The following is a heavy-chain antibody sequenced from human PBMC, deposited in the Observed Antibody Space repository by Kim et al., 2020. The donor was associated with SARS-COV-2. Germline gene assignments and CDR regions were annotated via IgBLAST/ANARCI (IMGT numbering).Heavy chain of an antibody. D-gene: IGHD3-10*01. V-gene: IGHV3-33*01. Sequence: YNADSVKGRFTIARDNSKNTVYLQMNSLRAEDTAVYYCARDGGFGESQVGYWGQGILVTVSS. CDR3: ARDGGFGESQVGY. J-gene: IGHJ4*02.